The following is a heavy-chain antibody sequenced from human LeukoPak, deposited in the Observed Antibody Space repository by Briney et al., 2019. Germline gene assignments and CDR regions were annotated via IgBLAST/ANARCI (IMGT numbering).Heavy chain of an antibody. D-gene: IGHD3-22*01. CDR3: AARDYYDSRGYFDY. Sequence: SETLSLTCTVSGGSITNYYCSWIRQPPGNGLEWIGNIYYTGSTNYNPSLKSRITISLDKSKNQFSLRLNSVTAADTAVYYCAARDYYDSRGYFDYWGQGMLVTVSS. CDR2: IYYTGST. V-gene: IGHV4-59*12. CDR1: GGSITNYY. J-gene: IGHJ4*02.